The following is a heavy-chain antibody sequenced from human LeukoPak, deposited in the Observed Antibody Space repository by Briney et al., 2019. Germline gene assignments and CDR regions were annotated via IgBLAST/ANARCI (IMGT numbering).Heavy chain of an antibody. V-gene: IGHV4-39*07. D-gene: IGHD3-9*01. CDR1: GGSISSSSYY. Sequence: ASETLSLTCTVSGGSISSSSYYWSWIRQPPGKGLEWIGEINHSGSTNYNPSLKSRVTISVDTSKNQFSLKLSSVTAADTAVYYCARRRLRYFDWWIDYYFDYWGQATLVTVSS. CDR2: INHSGST. J-gene: IGHJ4*02. CDR3: ARRRLRYFDWWIDYYFDY.